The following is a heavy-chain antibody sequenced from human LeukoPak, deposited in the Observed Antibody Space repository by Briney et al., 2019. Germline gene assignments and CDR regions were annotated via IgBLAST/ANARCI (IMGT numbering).Heavy chain of an antibody. CDR1: GFTFSSYA. D-gene: IGHD6-19*01. Sequence: GGSLRLSCAASGFTFSSYAMSWVRLAPGKGLEWVSAISGSGGSTYYADSVKGRFTISRDNSKNTLYLQMNSLRAEDTAVYYCAKIPSGWYGNFDYWGQGTLVTVSS. J-gene: IGHJ4*02. CDR3: AKIPSGWYGNFDY. CDR2: ISGSGGST. V-gene: IGHV3-23*01.